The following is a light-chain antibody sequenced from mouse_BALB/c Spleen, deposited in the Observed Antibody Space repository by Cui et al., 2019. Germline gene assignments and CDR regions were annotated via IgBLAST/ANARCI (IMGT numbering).Light chain of an antibody. J-gene: IGKJ1*01. CDR1: QDVSTA. CDR3: QQHYSTPWT. Sequence: DIVMTQSLKFMSTSVGDRVSITCKASQDVSTAVAWYQQKPGQSPKLLIYWASTRHTGVPDRFTGSGSGTDYTLTISSVQAEDLALYYCQQHYSTPWTFGGGTKLEIK. V-gene: IGKV6-25*01. CDR2: WAS.